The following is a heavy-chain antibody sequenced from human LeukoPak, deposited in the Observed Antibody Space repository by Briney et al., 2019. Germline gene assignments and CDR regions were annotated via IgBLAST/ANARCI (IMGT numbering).Heavy chain of an antibody. CDR1: GFTFSSYS. D-gene: IGHD5-18*01. V-gene: IGHV3-21*01. Sequence: KTGGSLRLSCAASGFTFSSYSMNWVRQAPGKGLEWVSSISSSSSYIYYADSVKGRFTISRDNAKNSLYLQMNSLRAEDTAVYYWARHVPGYSYGYDYWGQGPLVTVSS. J-gene: IGHJ4*02. CDR3: ARHVPGYSYGYDY. CDR2: ISSSSSYI.